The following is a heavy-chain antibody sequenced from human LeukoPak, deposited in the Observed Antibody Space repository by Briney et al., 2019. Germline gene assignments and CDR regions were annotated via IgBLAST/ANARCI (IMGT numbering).Heavy chain of an antibody. CDR3: ARGNYGSGSYPGD. CDR1: GDSIRNFY. D-gene: IGHD3-10*01. V-gene: IGHV4-59*01. Sequence: TPSETLSLTCTVSGDSIRNFYWNWVRQPPGKGLEWIGYIYHSGNTNFNPSLKSRLTMSIDTSKNQFSLRLTSVTAADTAVYYCARGNYGSGSYPGDWGQGTLVTVSS. CDR2: IYHSGNT. J-gene: IGHJ4*02.